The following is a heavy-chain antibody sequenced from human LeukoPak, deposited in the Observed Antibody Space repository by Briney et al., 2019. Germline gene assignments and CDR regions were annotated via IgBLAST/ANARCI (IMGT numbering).Heavy chain of an antibody. V-gene: IGHV4-34*01. CDR3: SRLDYYDSSGYYYYPPYFDY. D-gene: IGHD3-22*01. J-gene: IGHJ4*02. CDR2: INHSGST. Sequence: QPSETLSLTCAVYGGSFSGYYWSWIRQPPGKGLEWIGEINHSGSTNYNPSLKSRVTISVDTSKNQFSLKLSSVTAADTAVYYCSRLDYYDSSGYYYYPPYFDYWGQGTLVTVSS. CDR1: GGSFSGYY.